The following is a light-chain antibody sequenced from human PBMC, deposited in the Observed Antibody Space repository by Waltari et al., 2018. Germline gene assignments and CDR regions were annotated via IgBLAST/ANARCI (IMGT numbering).Light chain of an antibody. CDR1: SSNVGGYNH. V-gene: IGLV2-11*01. CDR2: DVN. CDR3: CSYAGSYTYV. Sequence: QSALAQPRSVSGSPGQSVTIPCTGSSSNVGGYNHVSWYQQYPGQAPKLMLYDVNKRPSGVPHRFSGSKSGDTASLTISGLQAEDEADYYCCSYAGSYTYVFGTGTKVTV. J-gene: IGLJ1*01.